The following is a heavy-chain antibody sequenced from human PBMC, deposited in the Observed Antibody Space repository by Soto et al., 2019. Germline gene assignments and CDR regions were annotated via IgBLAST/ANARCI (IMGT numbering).Heavy chain of an antibody. J-gene: IGHJ4*02. Sequence: QVHLQESGPGLVKPSETLSLTCSVFGDSISRHYWSWLRQPAGKGLEYIGRIYNSGLINYNPSLESRVSMSVDPAKNQISLKLTSATAADTAIYYCARGPFCGEECSFAYWGQGTLVTVSS. CDR2: IYNSGLI. CDR3: ARGPFCGEECSFAY. D-gene: IGHD2-21*01. CDR1: GDSISRHY. V-gene: IGHV4-4*07.